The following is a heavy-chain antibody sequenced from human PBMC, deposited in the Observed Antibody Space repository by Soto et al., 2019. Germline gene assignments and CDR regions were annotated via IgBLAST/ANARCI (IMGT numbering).Heavy chain of an antibody. V-gene: IGHV3-48*01. CDR1: GFTFSSYS. D-gene: IGHD4-17*01. Sequence: GGSLRLSCAASGFTFSSYSMNWVRQAPGKGLEWVSYINSRSSSTSYADSVKGRFTISIDSAKNSLYLQMNSLRAEDTAVYYCARDLHYALDYWGQGTLVTVSS. CDR3: ARDLHYALDY. J-gene: IGHJ4*02. CDR2: INSRSSST.